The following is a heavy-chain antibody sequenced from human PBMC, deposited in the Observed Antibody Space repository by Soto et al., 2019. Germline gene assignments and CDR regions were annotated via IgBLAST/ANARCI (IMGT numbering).Heavy chain of an antibody. Sequence: ASVKVSCKASGYTFTSYYMNWVRQAPGQGLEWLGIINPSGGYTTYAQRFLGRVTMTSDTSTSTVHMELGSLTSEDTAVYYCARHPHWLRGSGSYLRLSWFDPWGQGTLVTVSS. CDR3: ARHPHWLRGSGSYLRLSWFDP. CDR2: INPSGGYT. V-gene: IGHV1-46*01. D-gene: IGHD3-10*01. J-gene: IGHJ5*02. CDR1: GYTFTSYY.